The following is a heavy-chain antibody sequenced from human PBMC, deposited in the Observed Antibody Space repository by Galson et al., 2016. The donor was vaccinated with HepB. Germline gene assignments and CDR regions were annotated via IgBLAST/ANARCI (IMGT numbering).Heavy chain of an antibody. D-gene: IGHD2-15*01. Sequence: SLRLSCAASGFIFSDYYMIWIRQAPGKGLEPVAYISGSSSTIKYADSVKGRFTVSRDNAKNTLHLQMNSLRAEDTARYYCARGDYCSSGNCYSEFWGQGTLVSVSS. CDR2: ISGSSSTI. J-gene: IGHJ4*02. CDR1: GFIFSDYY. CDR3: ARGDYCSSGNCYSEF. V-gene: IGHV3-11*01.